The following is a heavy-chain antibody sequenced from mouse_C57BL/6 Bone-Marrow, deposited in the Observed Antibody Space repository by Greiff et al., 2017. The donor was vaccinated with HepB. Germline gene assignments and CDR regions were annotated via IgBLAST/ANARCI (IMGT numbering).Heavy chain of an antibody. CDR1: GFSLTSYG. CDR2: IWRGGST. Sequence: QVQLKESGPGLVQPSQSLSITCTVSGFSLTSYGVHWVRQSPGKGLEWLGVIWRGGSTDYNAAFMSRLSITKDNSKSQVFFKMNSLQADDTAIYYCAKRDYYGYYAMDYWGQGTSVTVSS. V-gene: IGHV2-5*01. J-gene: IGHJ4*01. CDR3: AKRDYYGYYAMDY. D-gene: IGHD1-1*01.